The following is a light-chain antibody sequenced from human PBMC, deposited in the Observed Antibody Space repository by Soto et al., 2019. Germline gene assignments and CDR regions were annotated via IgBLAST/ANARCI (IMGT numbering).Light chain of an antibody. V-gene: IGLV2-14*01. Sequence: QSVLTQPASVSGSPGQSIAISCTGTSSDVGGYNDVSWYQQHPGKAPKLVIYAVTNRPSGVSDRFSGSKSGNTASLTISRLQAEDEADYYCTSYADSSPVVFGGGTKLTVL. CDR2: AVT. J-gene: IGLJ2*01. CDR1: SSDVGGYND. CDR3: TSYADSSPVV.